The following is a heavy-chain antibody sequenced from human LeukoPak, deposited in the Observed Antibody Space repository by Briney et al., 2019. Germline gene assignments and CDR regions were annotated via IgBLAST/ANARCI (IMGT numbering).Heavy chain of an antibody. D-gene: IGHD2-15*01. Sequence: SGGSLRLSCAAAGFTFSSYAMTWVRQAPGKGLEWVSGIRGSGGNTDYADSVKDRFTISRDNSKNTLSLQMNSLRAEDTAVYYCAKGWTFLDPWGQGTLVTVSS. CDR2: IRGSGGNT. J-gene: IGHJ5*02. CDR1: GFTFSSYA. V-gene: IGHV3-23*01. CDR3: AKGWTFLDP.